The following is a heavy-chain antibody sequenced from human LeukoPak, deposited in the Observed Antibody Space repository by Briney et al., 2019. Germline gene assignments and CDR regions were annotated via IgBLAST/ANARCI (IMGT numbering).Heavy chain of an antibody. CDR1: GGTFSSYA. CDR3: ARVGYSYGYSSPNFDY. V-gene: IGHV1-69*13. J-gene: IGHJ4*02. CDR2: IIPIFGTA. D-gene: IGHD5-18*01. Sequence: SVKVSCKASGGTFSSYAISWVRQAPGQGLEWMGGIIPIFGTANYAQKFQGRVTITADESTSTAYMELSSLRSEDTAVYYCARVGYSYGYSSPNFDYWGQGTLVTASS.